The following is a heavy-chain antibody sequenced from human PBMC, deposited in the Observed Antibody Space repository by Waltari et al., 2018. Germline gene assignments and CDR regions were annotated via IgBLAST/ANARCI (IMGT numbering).Heavy chain of an antibody. J-gene: IGHJ6*02. Sequence: QVQLVQSGAEVKKPGASVKVSCKASGYTFTGYYMHWVRQAPGQGLEWMGWINPNSGGTNYAQKFQGRVTMTRDTSISTAYMELSRLRSDDTAVYYCARDRGATVTTYYYYGMDVWGQGTTVTVSS. V-gene: IGHV1-2*02. CDR1: GYTFTGYY. CDR3: ARDRGATVTTYYYYGMDV. CDR2: INPNSGGT. D-gene: IGHD4-4*01.